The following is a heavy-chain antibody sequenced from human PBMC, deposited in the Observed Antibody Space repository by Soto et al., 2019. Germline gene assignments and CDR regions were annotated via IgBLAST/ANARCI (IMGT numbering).Heavy chain of an antibody. V-gene: IGHV3-11*06. CDR1: GFTFSDYY. CDR3: ARKAAAGTFYGMDV. Sequence: GGSLRLSCAASGFTFSDYYMSWIRQAPGKGLEWVSYISSSSSYTNYADSVKGRFTISRDNAKNSLYLQMNSLRAEDTAVYYCARKAAAGTFYGMDVWGQGTTVTVSS. D-gene: IGHD6-13*01. J-gene: IGHJ6*02. CDR2: ISSSSSYT.